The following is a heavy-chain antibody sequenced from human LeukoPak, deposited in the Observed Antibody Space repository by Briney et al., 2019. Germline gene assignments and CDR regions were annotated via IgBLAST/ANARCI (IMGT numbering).Heavy chain of an antibody. CDR3: ARGGYGDYDAFDI. CDR1: GGSISSYY. D-gene: IGHD4-17*01. J-gene: IGHJ3*02. V-gene: IGHV4-4*07. Sequence: PSETLSLTCTVSGGSISSYYWSLIRQPAGKGLEWFGRIYTSGSTNYNPSLKSRVTMSVDTSKNQFSLKLSSVTAADTAVYYCARGGYGDYDAFDIWGQGTMVTVSS. CDR2: IYTSGST.